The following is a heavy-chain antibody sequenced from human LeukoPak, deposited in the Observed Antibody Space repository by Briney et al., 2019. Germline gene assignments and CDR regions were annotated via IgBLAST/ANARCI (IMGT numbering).Heavy chain of an antibody. J-gene: IGHJ4*02. CDR2: VDGGGGGT. Sequence: GGSLRLSCAASGFTLSSYAMTWVRQAPGRGLEWVSSVDGGGGGTYYADSVKGRFTISKDNSKDTLYLQMNGLRAEDTAVYFCAKQSAGSAAWYSLHYDFWGQGTLVTVSS. V-gene: IGHV3-23*01. CDR3: AKQSAGSAAWYSLHYDF. CDR1: GFTLSSYA. D-gene: IGHD6-13*01.